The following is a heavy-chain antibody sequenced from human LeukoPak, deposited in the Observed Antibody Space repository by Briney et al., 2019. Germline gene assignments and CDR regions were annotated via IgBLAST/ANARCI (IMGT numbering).Heavy chain of an antibody. V-gene: IGHV1-69*13. CDR2: VIPIFGTA. D-gene: IGHD1-26*01. J-gene: IGHJ5*02. Sequence: SVKVSCKASGGTFSSYAISWVRQAPGQGLEWMGGVIPIFGTANYAQKFQGRVTITADESTSTAYMELSSLRSEDTAVYYCARDQPVYRVGATNWFDPWGQGTLVTVSS. CDR3: ARDQPVYRVGATNWFDP. CDR1: GGTFSSYA.